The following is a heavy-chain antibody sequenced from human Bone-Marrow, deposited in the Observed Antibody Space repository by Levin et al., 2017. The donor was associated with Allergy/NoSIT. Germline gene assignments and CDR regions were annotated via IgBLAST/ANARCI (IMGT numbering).Heavy chain of an antibody. CDR2: IIPVFGAA. V-gene: IGHV1-69*13. CDR1: GGSFSNYA. J-gene: IGHJ6*02. CDR3: ASNQFCTDGVCYQNFQYYSLDV. Sequence: ASVKVSCKASGGSFSNYAIGWVRQAPGQGLEWMGGIIPVFGAANYAQKFQGRVTITADASTTTVFMELSSLRSEDTAVYYCASNQFCTDGVCYQNFQYYSLDVWGQGTTVTVSS. D-gene: IGHD2-8*01.